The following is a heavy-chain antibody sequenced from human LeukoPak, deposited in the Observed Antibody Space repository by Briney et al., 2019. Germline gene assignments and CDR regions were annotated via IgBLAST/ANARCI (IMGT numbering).Heavy chain of an antibody. Sequence: GGSLRLSCAASGFTFNNYAMSWVRQVPGKGLEWVSVISGSGSTTNSADSVKGRFTISRDNSKNTLFLQMDSLRAEDTALYYCAKDWTMVTRGGGMDVWGQGTTVTVS. CDR1: GFTFNNYA. CDR2: ISGSGSTT. J-gene: IGHJ6*02. V-gene: IGHV3-23*01. CDR3: AKDWTMVTRGGGMDV. D-gene: IGHD4/OR15-4a*01.